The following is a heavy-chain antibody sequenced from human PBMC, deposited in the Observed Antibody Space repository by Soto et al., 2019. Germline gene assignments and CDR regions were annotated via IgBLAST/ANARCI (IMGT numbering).Heavy chain of an antibody. J-gene: IGHJ4*02. CDR1: GGSFSGYY. D-gene: IGHD3-10*01. V-gene: IGHV4-34*01. CDR3: ARAHPRRGIDY. Sequence: QVQLQQWGAGLLKPSETLSLTCAVYGGSFSGYYWSWIRQPPGKGLEWIGEINHSGSTNYNPSLKSRVTISVDTSKNQFSLKLSSVTAADTAVYYCARAHPRRGIDYCGQGTLVTVSS. CDR2: INHSGST.